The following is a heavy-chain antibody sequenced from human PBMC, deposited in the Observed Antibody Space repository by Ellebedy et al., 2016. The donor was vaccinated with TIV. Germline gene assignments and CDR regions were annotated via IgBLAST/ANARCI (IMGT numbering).Heavy chain of an antibody. Sequence: GESLKISXAASGFTFSSRWMHWVRQAPGKGLVWVSRINSDGSSTTYADSVKGRFTISRDNAKNSLYLQMNSLRAEDTAVYYCARDPHYYDSSGYYQTFDYWGQGTLVTVSS. CDR2: INSDGSST. CDR1: GFTFSSRW. V-gene: IGHV3-74*01. CDR3: ARDPHYYDSSGYYQTFDY. D-gene: IGHD3-22*01. J-gene: IGHJ4*02.